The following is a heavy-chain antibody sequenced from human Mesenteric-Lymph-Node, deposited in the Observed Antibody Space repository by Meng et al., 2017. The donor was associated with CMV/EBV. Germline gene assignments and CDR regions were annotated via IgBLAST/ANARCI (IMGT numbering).Heavy chain of an antibody. CDR3: ARDQDGTTDGN. V-gene: IGHV1-2*02. CDR1: GYTFPAYS. J-gene: IGHJ4*02. CDR2: INPNSGGT. D-gene: IGHD1-7*01. Sequence: SCKASGYTFPAYSMHWVRQAPGQGLEWMGWINPNSGGTKYAQKFQGRVTMTRDTSISTAYMELSRLRSDDTAVYYCARDQDGTTDGNWGQGTLVTVSS.